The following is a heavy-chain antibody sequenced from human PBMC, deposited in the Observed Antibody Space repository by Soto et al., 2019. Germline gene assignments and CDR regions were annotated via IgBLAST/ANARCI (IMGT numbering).Heavy chain of an antibody. Sequence: EVQLLESGGGLVQPGGSLRLSCAASGFTFSSYAMSWVRQAPGKGLEWVSGIDGSGKNTYYADSVKGRFTISRDNSKNTLSVQMDSLRVEDTALYYCAKDGGSGCSGGTCYFQAPDYWGQGTLVTVSS. D-gene: IGHD2-15*01. CDR2: IDGSGKNT. CDR3: AKDGGSGCSGGTCYFQAPDY. V-gene: IGHV3-23*01. CDR1: GFTFSSYA. J-gene: IGHJ4*02.